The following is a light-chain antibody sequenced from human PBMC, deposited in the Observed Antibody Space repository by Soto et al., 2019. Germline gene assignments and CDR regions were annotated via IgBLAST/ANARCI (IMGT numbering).Light chain of an antibody. CDR3: EQYGSSPPYT. V-gene: IGKV3-20*01. J-gene: IGKJ2*01. Sequence: EVGLTQSPGTLSLSPGERATLPCRASQSVSNNYFACYQHKPGQAPRHPLFGSSDRATGIPDRFSGSESGIDFTLSISTVEPDDFAVYYCEQYGSSPPYTFGQGTKLDIK. CDR1: QSVSNNY. CDR2: GSS.